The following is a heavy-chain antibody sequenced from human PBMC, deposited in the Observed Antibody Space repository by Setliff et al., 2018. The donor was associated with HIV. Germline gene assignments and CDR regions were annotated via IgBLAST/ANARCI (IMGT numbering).Heavy chain of an antibody. CDR3: ARGRTHWYFDS. CDR2: MNPNSANT. V-gene: IGHV1-8*02. J-gene: IGHJ4*02. CDR1: GYPFSSYD. Sequence: ASVKVSCKASGYPFSSYDIHWVRQATGQGLEWMGWMNPNSANTGYAQKFQGRVTMTRDTSTSTAYMDLSRLRSDDMAIYFCARGRTHWYFDSWGQGTLVTVSS.